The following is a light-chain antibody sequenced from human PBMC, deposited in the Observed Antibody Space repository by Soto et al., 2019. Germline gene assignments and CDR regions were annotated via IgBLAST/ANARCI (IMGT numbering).Light chain of an antibody. Sequence: DIQITQSPTTLSASLVDIVTITCRASQSISSWLAWYQQKPGKAPKLLIYDASSLESGVPSRFSGSGSGTEFTLTISSLQTDDFATYYCQQYNSYSTFGQGTKVDIK. CDR2: DAS. J-gene: IGKJ1*01. CDR1: QSISSW. CDR3: QQYNSYST. V-gene: IGKV1-5*01.